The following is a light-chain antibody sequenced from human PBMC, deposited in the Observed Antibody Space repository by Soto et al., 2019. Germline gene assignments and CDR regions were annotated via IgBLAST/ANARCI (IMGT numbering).Light chain of an antibody. Sequence: IVLTQSPGTLSLSPGERATLSCRASQSVSSSFLAWYQQKPGQAPRLLIYGASSRATSIPDRFSGSASGTDFTLTISRLEPEVFAMYYCQQYGSSMYTFGQGTKLEI. CDR1: QSVSSSF. CDR2: GAS. CDR3: QQYGSSMYT. V-gene: IGKV3-20*01. J-gene: IGKJ2*01.